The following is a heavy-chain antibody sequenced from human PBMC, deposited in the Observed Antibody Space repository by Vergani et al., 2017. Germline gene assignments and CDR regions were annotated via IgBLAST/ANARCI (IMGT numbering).Heavy chain of an antibody. V-gene: IGHV1-69*01. CDR2: IIPIFGTA. J-gene: IGHJ6*02. Sequence: VQLVQSGAEVKKPGSSVKVSCKASGGTFSSYAISWVRQAPGQGLEWMGGIIPIFGTANYAQKFQGRVTITADESTSTAYMELSSLRSEDTAVYYCAREEGSSGSPRGMYYYGMDVWGQGTTVTVSS. D-gene: IGHD3-22*01. CDR1: GGTFSSYA. CDR3: AREEGSSGSPRGMYYYGMDV.